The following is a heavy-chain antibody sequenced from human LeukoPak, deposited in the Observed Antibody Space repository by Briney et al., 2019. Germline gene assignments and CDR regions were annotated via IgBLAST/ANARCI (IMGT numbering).Heavy chain of an antibody. CDR2: MNPNSGNT. Sequence: ASVKVSCKASGYTFTSYDINWVRQAPGQGLEWMGWMNPNSGNTVYAQKLQGRVTMTRNTSISTAYMEMSSLRSEDTAVYYCARGMVAAAGRMGYWGQGTLVTVSS. V-gene: IGHV1-8*01. J-gene: IGHJ4*02. CDR3: ARGMVAAAGRMGY. D-gene: IGHD6-13*01. CDR1: GYTFTSYD.